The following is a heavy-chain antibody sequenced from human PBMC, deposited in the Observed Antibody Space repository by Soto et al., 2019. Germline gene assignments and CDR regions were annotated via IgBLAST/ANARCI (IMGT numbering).Heavy chain of an antibody. V-gene: IGHV3-23*01. CDR1: GFTFSSYA. Sequence: GGSLRLSCVASGFTFSSYAMSWVRQAPGKGLEWVSAISGSGGSTYYADSVKGRFTISRDNSKNTLYLQMNSLRAEDTAVYYCAKDGIAAAGRGSWFGPWGQGTLVTVSS. CDR3: AKDGIAAAGRGSWFGP. D-gene: IGHD6-13*01. CDR2: ISGSGGST. J-gene: IGHJ5*02.